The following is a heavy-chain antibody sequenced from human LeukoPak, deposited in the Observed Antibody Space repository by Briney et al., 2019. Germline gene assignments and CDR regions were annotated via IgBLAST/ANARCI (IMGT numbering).Heavy chain of an antibody. CDR1: GGSISSYY. CDR3: ARGYCTNAVCSLGPTQA. Sequence: SETPSLTCIVSGGSISSYYWSWIRQPPGKGLEWIGYIYYSGSIKYNPSLKSRVTISVDTSKNQFSLKLSSVTAADTAVYYCARGYCTNAVCSLGPTQAWGQGTLVTVSS. J-gene: IGHJ4*02. CDR2: IYYSGSI. V-gene: IGHV4-59*12. D-gene: IGHD2-8*01.